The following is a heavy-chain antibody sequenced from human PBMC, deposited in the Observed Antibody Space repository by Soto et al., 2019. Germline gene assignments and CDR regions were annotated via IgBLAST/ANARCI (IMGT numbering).Heavy chain of an antibody. V-gene: IGHV4-34*01. CDR1: GGSFSGYY. CDR2: INHSGST. J-gene: IGHJ6*02. Sequence: QVQLQQWGAGLLKPSETLSLTCAVYGGSFSGYYWSWIRQPPGTGLEWIGEINHSGSTNYNPSLKSRVTISVDTSKNQFSLKLSSVTAADTAVYYCASFRAIYGMDVWGQGTTVTVSS. D-gene: IGHD3-10*01. CDR3: ASFRAIYGMDV.